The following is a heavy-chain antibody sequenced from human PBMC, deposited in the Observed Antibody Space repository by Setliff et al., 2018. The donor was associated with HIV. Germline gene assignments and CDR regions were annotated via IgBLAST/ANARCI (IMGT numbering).Heavy chain of an antibody. V-gene: IGHV1-2*02. CDR1: GYSFNGYY. CDR3: ARAPYYDILTGYYMGRCPFDY. D-gene: IGHD3-9*01. J-gene: IGHJ4*02. CDR2: INPNSGGT. Sequence: GASVKVSCKASGYSFNGYYMYWVRQAPGQGLEWMGWINPNSGGTNYAQKFQGRVTMTRDTSISTAYMELSRLRSDDTAVYYCARAPYYDILTGYYMGRCPFDYWGQGTLVTVSS.